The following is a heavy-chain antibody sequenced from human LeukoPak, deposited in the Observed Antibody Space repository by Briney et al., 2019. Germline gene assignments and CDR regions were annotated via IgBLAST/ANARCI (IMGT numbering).Heavy chain of an antibody. J-gene: IGHJ3*02. D-gene: IGHD4-11*01. CDR2: IYPGDSGT. CDR3: ARQGESNYGADAFDI. CDR1: GYSFTSYW. Sequence: GESLKISCKGSGYSFTSYWIGWVRQMPGRGLEWMGIIYPGDSGTRYSPSFEGKVTISADKSISTAYLQWSSLKASDTAMYYCARQGESNYGADAFDIWGQGTMVTVSS. V-gene: IGHV5-51*01.